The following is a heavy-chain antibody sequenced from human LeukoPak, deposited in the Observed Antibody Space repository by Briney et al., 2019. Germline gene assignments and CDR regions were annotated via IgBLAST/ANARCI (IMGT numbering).Heavy chain of an antibody. CDR1: GGSISSYY. CDR2: IYTSGST. Sequence: SETLSLTCTVSGGSISSYYWSWIRQPAGKGLEWIGGIYTSGSTNYNPSLKSRVTMSVDTSKNQFSLKLSSVTAADTAVYYCARDQRLEHYYDSSGPKYYFDYWGQGTLVTLSS. D-gene: IGHD3-22*01. J-gene: IGHJ4*02. V-gene: IGHV4-4*07. CDR3: ARDQRLEHYYDSSGPKYYFDY.